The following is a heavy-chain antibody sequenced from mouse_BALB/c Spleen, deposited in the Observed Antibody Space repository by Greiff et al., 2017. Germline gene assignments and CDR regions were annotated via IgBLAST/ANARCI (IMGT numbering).Heavy chain of an antibody. CDR2: IDPANGNT. J-gene: IGHJ4*01. CDR1: GFNIKDTY. V-gene: IGHV14-3*02. D-gene: IGHD1-1*01. CDR3: AKLRDYAMDY. Sequence: VQLQQSGAELVKPGASVKLSCTASGFNIKDTYMHWVKQRPEQGLEWIGRIDPANGNTKYDPKFQGKATITADTSSNTAYLQLSSLTSEDTAVYYCAKLRDYAMDYWGQGTSVTVSS.